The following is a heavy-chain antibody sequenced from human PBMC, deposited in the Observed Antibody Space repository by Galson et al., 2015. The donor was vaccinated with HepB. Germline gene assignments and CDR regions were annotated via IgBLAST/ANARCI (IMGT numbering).Heavy chain of an antibody. CDR2: INAGNGNT. V-gene: IGHV1-3*01. D-gene: IGHD6-13*01. Sequence: SVKVSCKASGYTFTSYAMHWVRQAPGQRLEWMGWINAGNGNTIYSQKFQGRVTITRDTSASTAYMELSSLRSEDTAVYYCARGKGSSSWSAFQHWGQGTLVTVSS. CDR1: GYTFTSYA. J-gene: IGHJ1*01. CDR3: ARGKGSSSWSAFQH.